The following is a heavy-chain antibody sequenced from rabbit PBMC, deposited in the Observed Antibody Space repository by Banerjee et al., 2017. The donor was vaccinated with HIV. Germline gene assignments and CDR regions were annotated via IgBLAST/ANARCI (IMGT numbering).Heavy chain of an antibody. CDR2: IYAGSSGST. CDR1: GFSFSSSYW. V-gene: IGHV1S40*01. Sequence: QSLEESGGDLVKPGASLTLTCTASGFSFSSSYWICWVRQAPGKGLEWVACIYAGSSGSTYYASWAKGRFTISKTSSTTVTLQMTSLTAADTATYFCARGGGVDYGGVTPNLWGPGTLVTVS. D-gene: IGHD2-1*01. CDR3: ARGGGVDYGGVTPNL. J-gene: IGHJ4*01.